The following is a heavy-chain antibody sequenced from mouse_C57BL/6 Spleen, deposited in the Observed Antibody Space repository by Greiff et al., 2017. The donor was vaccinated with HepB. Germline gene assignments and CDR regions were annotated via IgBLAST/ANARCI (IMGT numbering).Heavy chain of an antibody. CDR3: ARGSSGYYYAMDY. CDR2: ISNGGGST. Sequence: EVQRVESGGGLVQPGGSLKLSCAASGFTFSDYYMYWVRQTPEKRLEWVAYISNGGGSTYYPDTVKGRFTISRDNAKNTLYLQMSRLKSEDTAMYYCARGSSGYYYAMDYWGQGTSVTVSS. D-gene: IGHD3-2*02. J-gene: IGHJ4*01. V-gene: IGHV5-12*01. CDR1: GFTFSDYY.